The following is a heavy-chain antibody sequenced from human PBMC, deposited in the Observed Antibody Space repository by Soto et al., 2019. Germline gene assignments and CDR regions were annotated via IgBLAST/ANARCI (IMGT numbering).Heavy chain of an antibody. D-gene: IGHD3-10*01. V-gene: IGHV4-39*01. CDR3: ARLDPTMVRGVIDY. CDR1: GGSISSSSYY. J-gene: IGHJ4*02. Sequence: SETLSLTCTVSGGSISSSSYYWGWIRQPPGKGLEWIGSIYYSGSTYYNPSLKSRVTISVDTSKNQFSLKLSSVTAADTAVYYCARLDPTMVRGVIDYWGQGTLVTVS. CDR2: IYYSGST.